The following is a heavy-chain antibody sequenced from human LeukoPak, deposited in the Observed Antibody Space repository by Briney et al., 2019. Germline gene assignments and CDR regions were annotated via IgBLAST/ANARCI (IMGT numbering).Heavy chain of an antibody. J-gene: IGHJ6*02. CDR2: IYYSGST. V-gene: IGHV4-59*01. CDR3: ASFGQWLLPGDYYYGMDG. CDR1: GASISNYY. Sequence: PSETLSLTCSVSGASISNYYWSWIRQPAGKGLEWIGYIYYSGSTNYNPSLKSRVTISVDTSKNQFSLKLSSVTAADTAVYYCASFGQWLLPGDYYYGMDGWGQGTTVTVSS. D-gene: IGHD3-22*01.